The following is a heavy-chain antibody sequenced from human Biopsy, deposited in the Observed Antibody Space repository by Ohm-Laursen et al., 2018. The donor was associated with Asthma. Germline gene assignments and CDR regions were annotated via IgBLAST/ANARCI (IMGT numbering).Heavy chain of an antibody. CDR2: HDHEEGGT. J-gene: IGHJ4*02. V-gene: IGHV1-24*01. D-gene: IGHD4-17*01. Sequence: VSVKVSCKVSGGMFGNYAISWVRQAPGQGLEWMGGHDHEEGGTVNARRFQGRVTMTEDTSTDTAYMELSSLSSDDTAVYYCASDFPKDYVRYNFQFWGQGTLVTVSS. CDR3: ASDFPKDYVRYNFQF. CDR1: GGMFGNYA.